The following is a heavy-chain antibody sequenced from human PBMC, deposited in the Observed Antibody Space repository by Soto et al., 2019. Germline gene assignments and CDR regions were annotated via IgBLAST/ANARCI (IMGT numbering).Heavy chain of an antibody. CDR2: IYYSGST. Sequence: TSETLSLTCTVSGGSISSSSYYWGWIRQPPGKGLEWIGSIYYSGSTYYNPSLKSRVTISVDTSKNQFSLKLSSVTAADTAVYYCARPNTPGYSSGWFGNNWFDPWGQGTLVTVSS. CDR3: ARPNTPGYSSGWFGNNWFDP. V-gene: IGHV4-39*01. D-gene: IGHD6-19*01. J-gene: IGHJ5*02. CDR1: GGSISSSSYY.